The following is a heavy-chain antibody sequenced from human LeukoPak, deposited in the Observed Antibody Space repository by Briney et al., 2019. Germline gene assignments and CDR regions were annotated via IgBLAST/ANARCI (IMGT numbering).Heavy chain of an antibody. CDR2: INPNSGVT. Sequence: ASVKVSCKASGYPFISTGINWLRQAPGQGPEWMGWINPNSGVTNYAQKFQGRVTMTRDTSITTAYMELSRLTSDDTAVYYCARDEFESTNYHFDYWGQGTLVTVSS. V-gene: IGHV1-2*02. CDR1: GYPFISTG. J-gene: IGHJ4*02. CDR3: ARDEFESTNYHFDY. D-gene: IGHD1-7*01.